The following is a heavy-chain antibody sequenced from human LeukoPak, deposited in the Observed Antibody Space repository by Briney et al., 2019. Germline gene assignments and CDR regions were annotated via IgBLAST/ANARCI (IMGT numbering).Heavy chain of an antibody. CDR2: IIPIFGTA. J-gene: IGHJ4*02. V-gene: IGHV1-69*13. CDR1: GGTFSSYA. CDR3: ATVNVWGSYRSYYFDY. Sequence: SVKVSCKASGGTFSSYAISWVRQAPGQGLEWMGGIIPIFGTANYAQKFQGRVTITADESTSTAYMELSSLRSEDTAVYYCATVNVWGSYRSYYFDYWGQGTLVTVSS. D-gene: IGHD3-16*02.